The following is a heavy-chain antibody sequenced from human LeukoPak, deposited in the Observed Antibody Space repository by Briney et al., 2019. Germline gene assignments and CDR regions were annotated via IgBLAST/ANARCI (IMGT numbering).Heavy chain of an antibody. CDR1: GYTFSSYA. D-gene: IGHD2/OR15-2a*01. Sequence: ASVKVFCTASGYTFSSYAISWVRQAPGQGLEWMGWISPYNGNTNSAQRFQGRVTMTTDTSTSAAYMELRSLRSDDTAVYYCARDNTWYFDLWGRGTLVTVSS. V-gene: IGHV1-18*01. CDR3: ARDNTWYFDL. J-gene: IGHJ2*01. CDR2: ISPYNGNT.